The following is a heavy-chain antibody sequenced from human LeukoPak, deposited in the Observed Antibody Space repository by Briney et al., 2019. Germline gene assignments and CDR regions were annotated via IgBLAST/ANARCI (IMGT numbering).Heavy chain of an antibody. CDR1: GASIRSGDYY. D-gene: IGHD2-15*01. CDR2: IYDSGST. Sequence: SETLSLTCTVSGASIRSGDYYWSWIRLPPGKGLEWIGYIYDSGSTYYNPSLKSRITISVDTSENRFSLKLSSVTATDTAVYYCARDCSGGSCCGAFDIWGQGTMVTVSS. CDR3: ARDCSGGSCCGAFDI. J-gene: IGHJ3*02. V-gene: IGHV4-30-4*01.